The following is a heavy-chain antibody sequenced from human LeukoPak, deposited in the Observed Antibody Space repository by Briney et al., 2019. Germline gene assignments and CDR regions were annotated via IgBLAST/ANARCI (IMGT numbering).Heavy chain of an antibody. J-gene: IGHJ6*03. D-gene: IGHD6-19*01. CDR2: INHSGST. Sequence: SETLSLTCAVYGGSFSGYYWSWIRQPPGKGLEWIGEINHSGSTNYNPSLKSRVTISVDTSKNQFSLKLSSVTAADTAVYYCAGEHGGWETYYYYYMDVWGKGTTVTVSS. CDR3: AGEHGGWETYYYYYMDV. V-gene: IGHV4-34*01. CDR1: GGSFSGYY.